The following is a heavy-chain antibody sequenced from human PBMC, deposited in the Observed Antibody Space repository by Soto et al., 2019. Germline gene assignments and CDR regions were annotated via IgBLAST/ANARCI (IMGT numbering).Heavy chain of an antibody. J-gene: IGHJ6*02. Sequence: QVQLVQSGAEVKKPGASVKVSCKASGYTFTGYYMHWVRQAPGQGLEWMGWINPNSGGTTYAQKFQGWVTMTRDTSISTAYMELSRLRSDDTAVYYCARDPADTAMVGVYGMDVWGQGTTVTVSS. D-gene: IGHD5-18*01. CDR2: INPNSGGT. CDR3: ARDPADTAMVGVYGMDV. V-gene: IGHV1-2*04. CDR1: GYTFTGYY.